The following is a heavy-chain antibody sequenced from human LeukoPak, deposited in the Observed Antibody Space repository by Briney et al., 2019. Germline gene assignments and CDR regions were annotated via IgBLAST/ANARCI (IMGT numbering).Heavy chain of an antibody. CDR3: ARGSGSFSGGFDY. CDR1: GFTFSNYG. J-gene: IGHJ4*02. D-gene: IGHD1-26*01. CDR2: IRYDGSNK. Sequence: PGGSLRLSCAASGFTFSNYGMHWVRQAPGKGLEWVAVIRYDGSNKYYADSVKGRFTISRDNSKNTLYLQMNSLRAEDTAVYYCARGSGSFSGGFDYWGQGTLVTVSS. V-gene: IGHV3-33*01.